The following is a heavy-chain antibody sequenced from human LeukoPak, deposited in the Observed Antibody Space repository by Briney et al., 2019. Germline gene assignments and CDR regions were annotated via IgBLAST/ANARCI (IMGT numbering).Heavy chain of an antibody. D-gene: IGHD6-19*01. Sequence: SETLSLTCSVSGVSISDYHWIWIRQPPAKGLEWMGYFSYSGSTKYNPSLKSRVTISVDASKNQFSLRLSSVTAADTAVYYCAASYSSAFPEIDYWGQGTLVTVSS. CDR1: GVSISDYH. J-gene: IGHJ4*02. CDR3: AASYSSAFPEIDY. V-gene: IGHV4-59*01. CDR2: FSYSGST.